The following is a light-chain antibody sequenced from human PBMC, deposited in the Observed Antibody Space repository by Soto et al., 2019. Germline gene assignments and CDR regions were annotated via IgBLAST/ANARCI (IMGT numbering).Light chain of an antibody. J-gene: IGKJ2*01. Sequence: DIQMSQSPSSLSASVGDSVTITCRASETIIDYLNWYQQQPGEAPKLLIFSASSLHSGVPSRFRDSGSGTHFTLTISSLQPEDFATYFCQQSFSAPRTFGQGTKLQAK. CDR3: QQSFSAPRT. V-gene: IGKV1-39*01. CDR1: ETIIDY. CDR2: SAS.